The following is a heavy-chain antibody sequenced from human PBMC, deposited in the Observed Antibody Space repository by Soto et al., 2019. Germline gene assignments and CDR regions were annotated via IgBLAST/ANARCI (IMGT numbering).Heavy chain of an antibody. CDR1: GFSLRTSRVG. V-gene: IGHV2-5*02. Sequence: QITLKESGPTLVKPTQTLTLTCTFSGFSLRTSRVGVAWIRQPPGKALEWLAIIYWDDDRRYSPSLKTRLAITKDTSKNQVVLTMTSLDPGDTATYYCAHIMITFGGVSALDAFDIWGQGTMVTVSS. J-gene: IGHJ3*02. CDR2: IYWDDDR. CDR3: AHIMITFGGVSALDAFDI. D-gene: IGHD3-16*01.